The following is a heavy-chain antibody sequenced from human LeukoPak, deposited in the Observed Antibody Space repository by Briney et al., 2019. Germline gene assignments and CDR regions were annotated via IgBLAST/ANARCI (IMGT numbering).Heavy chain of an antibody. Sequence: GGSLRLSCAASGFTFSSYGMHWVRQAPGRGLEWVAVISYDGSNKYYADSVKGRFTISRGNSKNTLYLQMNSLRAEDTAVYYCANTPQLWTQFDYWGQGTLVTVSS. D-gene: IGHD1-1*01. J-gene: IGHJ4*02. CDR3: ANTPQLWTQFDY. CDR2: ISYDGSNK. CDR1: GFTFSSYG. V-gene: IGHV3-30*18.